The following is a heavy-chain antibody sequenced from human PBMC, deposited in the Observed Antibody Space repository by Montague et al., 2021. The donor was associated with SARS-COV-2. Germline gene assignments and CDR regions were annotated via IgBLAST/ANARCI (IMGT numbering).Heavy chain of an antibody. CDR2: MYTSGST. CDR3: AREGIPTPGAEWKILHYHGMDV. CDR1: GGSISSGSYY. J-gene: IGHJ6*02. Sequence: TLSLTCTVSGGSISSGSYYWSWIRQPAGKGLEWIGRMYTSGSTNYNPSLKSRVTISVDTSKNQFSLKLSSVTAADTAVYYCAREGIPTPGAEWKILHYHGMDVWGQGTTVTVSS. V-gene: IGHV4-61*02. D-gene: IGHD1-14*01.